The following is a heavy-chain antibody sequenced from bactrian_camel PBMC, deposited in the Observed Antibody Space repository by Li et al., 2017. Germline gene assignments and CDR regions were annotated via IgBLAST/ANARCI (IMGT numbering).Heavy chain of an antibody. J-gene: IGHJ4*01. CDR1: GYTYGRYC. V-gene: IGHV3S55*01. CDR3: TTDEQVCVAVVVGTDLPDVGV. CDR2: ISTGDKT. Sequence: VQLVESGGDSVQAGGSLRLSCKFSGYTYGRYCMGWFRQAPGKAREAVATISTGDKTDYTDSVKGRFTISQDNSKTTAFLQMDNLRPNDTAVYYCTTDEQVCVAVVVGTDLPDVGVWGRGTQVTVS. D-gene: IGHD2*01.